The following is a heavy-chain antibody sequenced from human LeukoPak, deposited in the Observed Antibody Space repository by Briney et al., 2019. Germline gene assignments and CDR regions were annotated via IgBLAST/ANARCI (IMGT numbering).Heavy chain of an antibody. CDR2: INPNSGGT. D-gene: IGHD3-22*01. Sequence: ASVKVSCKASGYTFTGYYMHWVRQAPGQGLEWMGWINPNSGGTNYAQKFQGRVTMTRDTSISTAYMELSRLRSDDTAVYYCARVRNYYDSSGPSYYFDYWGQGTLVTVSS. CDR3: ARVRNYYDSSGPSYYFDY. V-gene: IGHV1-2*02. J-gene: IGHJ4*02. CDR1: GYTFTGYY.